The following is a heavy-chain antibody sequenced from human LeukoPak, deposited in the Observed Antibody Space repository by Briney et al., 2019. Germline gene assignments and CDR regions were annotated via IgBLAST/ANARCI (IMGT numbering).Heavy chain of an antibody. CDR2: ISYDGSNK. J-gene: IGHJ4*02. D-gene: IGHD3-22*01. Sequence: PGGSLRLSCAASGFTLSSYAMHWVRQAPGKGLEWVAVISYDGSNKYYADSVKGRFTISRDNSKNTLYLQMNSLRAEDTAVYYCARDCYYYDSSGYSCWGQGTLVTVSS. CDR3: ARDCYYYDSSGYSC. CDR1: GFTLSSYA. V-gene: IGHV3-30*04.